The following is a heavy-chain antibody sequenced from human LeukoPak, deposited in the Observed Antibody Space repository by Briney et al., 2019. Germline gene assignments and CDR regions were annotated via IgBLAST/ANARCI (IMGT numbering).Heavy chain of an antibody. CDR3: ARDSEYSSGWYYFDY. CDR2: INPNSGGT. Sequence: ASVKVSCKASGYTFTGYYMHWVRQAPGQGLEWMGWINPNSGGTNYAQKFQGRVTMTRDTSISTAYMELSRLRSDDTAVYYCARDSEYSSGWYYFDYWGQGTLVTVSS. CDR1: GYTFTGYY. D-gene: IGHD6-19*01. J-gene: IGHJ4*02. V-gene: IGHV1-2*02.